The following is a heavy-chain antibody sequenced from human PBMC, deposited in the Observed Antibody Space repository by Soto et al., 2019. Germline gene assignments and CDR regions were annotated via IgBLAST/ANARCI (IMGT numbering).Heavy chain of an antibody. CDR3: ARDGVGATTYFGYLDY. Sequence: PGGSLSLSCTTSGTIFSGYGMHWVRQAPGKGLEWVALIRSDGGNIQYADSVKGRFTISRDNSRKILYLQMDSLRADDTAVYYCARDGVGATTYFGYLDYWGQGAPVTVSS. CDR1: GTIFSGYG. D-gene: IGHD1-26*01. V-gene: IGHV3-30*02. J-gene: IGHJ4*02. CDR2: IRSDGGNI.